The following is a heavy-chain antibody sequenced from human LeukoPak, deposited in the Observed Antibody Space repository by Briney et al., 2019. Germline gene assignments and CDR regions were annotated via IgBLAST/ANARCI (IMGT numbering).Heavy chain of an antibody. D-gene: IGHD3-22*01. J-gene: IGHJ4*02. CDR2: IYHSGST. CDR3: ATYYSDSSAYVHYLDS. V-gene: IGHV4-38-2*02. CDR1: GYSISSGYY. Sequence: PSETLSLTCTVSGYSISSGYYWGWIRQPPGKGLEWIGSIYHSGSTYYNPSLKSRVTISVDTSKNQFSLKLSSVTAADTAVYYCATYYSDSSAYVHYLDSWGQGTLVTVSS.